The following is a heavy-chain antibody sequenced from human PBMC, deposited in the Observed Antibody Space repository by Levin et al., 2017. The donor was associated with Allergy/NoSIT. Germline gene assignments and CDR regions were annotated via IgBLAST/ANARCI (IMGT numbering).Heavy chain of an antibody. D-gene: IGHD1-26*01. CDR2: ISYDGSNK. CDR3: ASSVGATVTWAFDI. CDR1: GFTFSSYA. V-gene: IGHV3-30-3*01. Sequence: GGSLRLSCAASGFTFSSYAMHWVRQAPGKGLEWVAVISYDGSNKYYADSVKGRFTISRDNSKNTLYLQMNSLRAEDTAVYYCASSVGATVTWAFDIWGQGTMVTVSS. J-gene: IGHJ3*02.